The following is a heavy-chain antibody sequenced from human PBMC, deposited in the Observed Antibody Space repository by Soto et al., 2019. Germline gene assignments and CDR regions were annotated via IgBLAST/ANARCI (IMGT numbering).Heavy chain of an antibody. CDR1: GVTFSSYW. J-gene: IGHJ6*03. CDR3: AREGTIRGYCTNGVCHRHMDV. Sequence: PRGSLRLSCAASGVTFSSYWMHWVRQAPGKGLVWVSRINSDGSSTSYADSVKGRFTISRDNAKNTLYLQMNSLRAEDTAVYYCAREGTIRGYCTNGVCHRHMDVWGKGTTVTVSS. V-gene: IGHV3-74*01. D-gene: IGHD2-8*01. CDR2: INSDGSST.